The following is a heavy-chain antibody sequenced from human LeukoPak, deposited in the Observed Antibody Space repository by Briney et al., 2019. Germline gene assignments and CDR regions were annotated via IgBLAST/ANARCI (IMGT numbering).Heavy chain of an antibody. D-gene: IGHD3-22*01. V-gene: IGHV3-11*04. CDR1: GFTFSDYY. CDR3: ARYYYDSSGYFLKDY. CDR2: ISSSGTTI. J-gene: IGHJ4*02. Sequence: GGSLRLSCAASGFTFSDYYMSWIRQAPGKGLEWVSYISSSGTTIYYADSVKGRFTISRDNAKNSLYLQMNSLRAEDTAVYYCARYYYDSSGYFLKDYWGQGTLVTVSS.